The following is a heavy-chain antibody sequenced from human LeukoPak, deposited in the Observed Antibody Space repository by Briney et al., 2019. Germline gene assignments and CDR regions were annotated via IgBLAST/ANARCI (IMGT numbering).Heavy chain of an antibody. Sequence: ASVKVSCKAPGDAFTNYCFHWVRQTPRHGLEWMGIVDPSVATPTYAERFQGRVTMTRDASTGTVYMELRSLKGEDTAVYYCARSRLRFLPWDYWGQGTVVTVSS. J-gene: IGHJ4*02. V-gene: IGHV1-46*01. CDR3: ARSRLRFLPWDY. CDR2: VDPSVATP. CDR1: GDAFTNYC. D-gene: IGHD3-3*01.